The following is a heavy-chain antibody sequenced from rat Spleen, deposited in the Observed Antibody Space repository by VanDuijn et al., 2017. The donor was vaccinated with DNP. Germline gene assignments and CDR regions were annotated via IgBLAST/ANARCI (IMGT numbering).Heavy chain of an antibody. CDR1: GFTFNKYW. Sequence: EVQLVESGGDLVQPGRSLKLSCVASGFTFNKYWMTWIRQVPGKGLEWIASITSSGGSTYYPDSVKGRFIVSRDNAKSTLNLHMDSLRSEDTATYYCARHANYGSLVYAMDAWGQGTSVTVSS. D-gene: IGHD1-3*01. J-gene: IGHJ4*01. CDR3: ARHANYGSLVYAMDA. V-gene: IGHV5-31*01. CDR2: ITSSGGST.